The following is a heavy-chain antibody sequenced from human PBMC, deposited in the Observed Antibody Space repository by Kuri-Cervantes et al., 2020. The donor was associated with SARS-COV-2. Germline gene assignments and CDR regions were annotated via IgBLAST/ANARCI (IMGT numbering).Heavy chain of an antibody. CDR2: ISAVNGNT. J-gene: IGHJ3*02. V-gene: IGHV1-3*01. CDR1: GYTFTNYG. D-gene: IGHD6-19*01. Sequence: ASVKVSCKASGYTFTNYGISWVRQAPGQRLEWMGWISAVNGNTKYSQKFQGRVTITRDTSASTAYMELSSLRSEDTALYYCARDRGSQWLAFYDAFDIWGQGTMVTVSS. CDR3: ARDRGSQWLAFYDAFDI.